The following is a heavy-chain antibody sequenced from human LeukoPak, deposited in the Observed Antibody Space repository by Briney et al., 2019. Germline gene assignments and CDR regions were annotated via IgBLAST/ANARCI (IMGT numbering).Heavy chain of an antibody. CDR2: IIPIFGTA. J-gene: IGHJ4*02. CDR1: GGTFSSYA. D-gene: IGHD2-2*01. V-gene: IGHV1-69*05. Sequence: SVKVSCKASGGTFSSYAICWVRQAPGQGLEWMEGIIPIFGTANYAQKFQGRVTITTDESTSTAYMELSSLRSEDTAVYYCARARAGVNIKYCSSTSCYRGFDYWGQGTLVTVSS. CDR3: ARARAGVNIKYCSSTSCYRGFDY.